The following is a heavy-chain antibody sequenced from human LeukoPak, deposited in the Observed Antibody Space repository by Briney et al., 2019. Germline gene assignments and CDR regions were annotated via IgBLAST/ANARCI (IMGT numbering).Heavy chain of an antibody. Sequence: ASVKVSCKASGYTLTGYYMHWVRQAPGQGLEWMGWINPNSGGTNYAQKFQGRVTMTRDTSISTAYMELSRLRSDDTAVYYCARGQIVLMVYARSYNWFDPWGQGTLVTVSS. CDR3: ARGQIVLMVYARSYNWFDP. CDR1: GYTLTGYY. J-gene: IGHJ5*02. V-gene: IGHV1-2*02. D-gene: IGHD2-8*01. CDR2: INPNSGGT.